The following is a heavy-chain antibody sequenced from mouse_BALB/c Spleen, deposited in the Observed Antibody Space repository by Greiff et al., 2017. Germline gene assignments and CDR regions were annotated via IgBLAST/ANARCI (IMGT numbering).Heavy chain of an antibody. D-gene: IGHD1-1*01. CDR1: GYSFTGYY. J-gene: IGHJ3*01. CDR3: ARDYYGSMFAY. CDR2: INPYNGAT. V-gene: IGHV1-31*01. Sequence: EVQLQQSGPELVKPGASVKISCKASGYSFTGYYMHWVKQSHVKSLEWIGRINPYNGATSYNQNFKDKASLTVDKSSSTAYMELHSLTSEDSAVYYCARDYYGSMFAYWGQGTLVTVSA.